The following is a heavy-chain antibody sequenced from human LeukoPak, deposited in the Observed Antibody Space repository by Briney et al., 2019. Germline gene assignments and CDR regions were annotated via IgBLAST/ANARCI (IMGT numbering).Heavy chain of an antibody. D-gene: IGHD3-22*01. J-gene: IGHJ3*02. Sequence: SVKVSCKASGGTFSSYAICWVRQAPGQGLEWMGGIIPIFGTANYAQKFQGRVTITADESTSTAYMELSSLRSEDTAVYYCARELYDSSGYYAPHAFDIWGQGTMVTVSS. V-gene: IGHV1-69*13. CDR1: GGTFSSYA. CDR3: ARELYDSSGYYAPHAFDI. CDR2: IIPIFGTA.